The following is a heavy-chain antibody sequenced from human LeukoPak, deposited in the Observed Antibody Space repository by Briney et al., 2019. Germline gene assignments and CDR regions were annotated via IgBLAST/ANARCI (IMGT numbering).Heavy chain of an antibody. Sequence: GGSLRLSCAASGFTVSSNYMSWVRQAPGKGLEWVSVIYSGGSTYYADSVKGRFTISRDNSKNTLYLQMNSLRAEDTAVYYCAREYSGYDNYYYCGMDVWGQGTTVTVSS. V-gene: IGHV3-53*01. CDR3: AREYSGYDNYYYCGMDV. J-gene: IGHJ6*02. CDR2: IYSGGST. D-gene: IGHD5-12*01. CDR1: GFTVSSNY.